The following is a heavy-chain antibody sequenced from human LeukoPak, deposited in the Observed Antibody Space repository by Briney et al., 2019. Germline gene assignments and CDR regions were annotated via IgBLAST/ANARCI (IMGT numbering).Heavy chain of an antibody. CDR2: IYTSGST. CDR1: GGSISSGSYY. V-gene: IGHV4-61*02. D-gene: IGHD6-19*01. Sequence: SETLSLTCTVSGGSISSGSYYWSWHRQPPGQGLEWIGRIYTSGSTNYYPSIKTRATISVDTAKNQVSRKLSSVTAADTAVYYCARTLGTAVGGPAGYFQHWGQGTMVTVSS. CDR3: ARTLGTAVGGPAGYFQH. J-gene: IGHJ1*01.